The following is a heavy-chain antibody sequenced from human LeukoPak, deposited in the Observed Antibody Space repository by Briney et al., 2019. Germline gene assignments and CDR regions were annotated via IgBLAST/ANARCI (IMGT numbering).Heavy chain of an antibody. CDR3: ARSFRIAARYRFDP. CDR2: ISAYNGNT. J-gene: IGHJ5*02. CDR1: GYTFTSYG. Sequence: ASVKVSCKASGYTFTSYGISWVRQAPGQGLEWMGWISAYNGNTNYAQKLQGSVTMTTDTSTSTAYMELRSLRSDDTAVYYCARSFRIAARYRFDPWGQGTLVTVSS. V-gene: IGHV1-18*01. D-gene: IGHD6-6*01.